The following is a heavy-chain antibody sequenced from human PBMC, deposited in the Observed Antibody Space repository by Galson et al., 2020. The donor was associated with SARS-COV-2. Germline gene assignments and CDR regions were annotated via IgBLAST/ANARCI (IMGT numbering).Heavy chain of an antibody. D-gene: IGHD2-15*01. CDR1: GGSISSGGYY. Sequence: ASETLSLTCTVSGGSISSGGYYWSWIRQHPGKGLEWIGYIYYSGSTYYNPSLKSRVTISVDTSKNQFSLKLSSVTAADTAVYYCARDWCSGGSWLNYYGMDVWGQGTTVTVSS. CDR2: IYYSGST. CDR3: ARDWCSGGSWLNYYGMDV. J-gene: IGHJ6*02. V-gene: IGHV4-31*03.